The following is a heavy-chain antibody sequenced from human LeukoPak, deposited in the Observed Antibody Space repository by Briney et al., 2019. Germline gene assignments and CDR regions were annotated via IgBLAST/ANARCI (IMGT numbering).Heavy chain of an antibody. V-gene: IGHV1-69*05. CDR3: ARGLLVPAAIRLNSGYYYMDV. CDR2: IIPIFGTA. CDR1: GGTFSSYA. Sequence: GASVKVSCKASGGTFSSYAISWVRQAPGQGLEWMGGIIPIFGTANYAQKFQGRVTITTDESTSTAYMELSSLRSEDTAVYYCARGLLVPAAIRLNSGYYYMDVWGKGTTVTVSS. D-gene: IGHD2-2*02. J-gene: IGHJ6*03.